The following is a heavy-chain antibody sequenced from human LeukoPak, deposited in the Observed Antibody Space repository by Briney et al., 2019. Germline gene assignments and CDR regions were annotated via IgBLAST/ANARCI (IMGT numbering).Heavy chain of an antibody. Sequence: GRSLRLSCAASGFTFSSYGMHWVRQAPGKGLEWVAIISYDGSNKYYADSVQGRFTISRDNSKNTLYLQMNSLRAEDTAVYYCATVLGGGSGCYDLWGRGTLVTVSS. CDR2: ISYDGSNK. V-gene: IGHV3-30*03. D-gene: IGHD6-19*01. J-gene: IGHJ2*01. CDR1: GFTFSSYG. CDR3: ATVLGGGSGCYDL.